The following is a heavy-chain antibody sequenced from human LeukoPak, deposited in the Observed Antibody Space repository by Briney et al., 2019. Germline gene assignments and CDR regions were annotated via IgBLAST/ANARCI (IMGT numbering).Heavy chain of an antibody. CDR3: ARDIQTTVVAPTYYYYYMDV. Sequence: GGSLRLSCAVSGFTFSSYAMNWVRQAPGKGLEWVSAISGSGGSTYYADSVKGRFTISRDNAKNTLYLQMNSLRAEDTAVYYCARDIQTTVVAPTYYYYYMDVWGKGTTVTISS. J-gene: IGHJ6*03. CDR1: GFTFSSYA. D-gene: IGHD4-23*01. V-gene: IGHV3-23*01. CDR2: ISGSGGST.